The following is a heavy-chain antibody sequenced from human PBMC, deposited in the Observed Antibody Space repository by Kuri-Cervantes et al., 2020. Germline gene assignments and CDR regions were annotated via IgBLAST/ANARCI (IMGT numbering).Heavy chain of an antibody. CDR3: AREEEGGAPPDDY. CDR2: ISGGGGST. Sequence: GGSLRLSCAASGFTFSSYAMSWVRQAPGKGLEWVSAISGGGGSTYYADSVKGRFTISRDNSKNTLYLQMNSLTAADTAVYYCAREEEGGAPPDDYWGQGTLVTVSS. J-gene: IGHJ4*02. CDR1: GFTFSSYA. V-gene: IGHV3-23*01. D-gene: IGHD3-16*01.